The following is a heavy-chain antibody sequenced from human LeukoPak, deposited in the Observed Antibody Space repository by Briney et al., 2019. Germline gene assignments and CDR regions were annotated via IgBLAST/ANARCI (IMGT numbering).Heavy chain of an antibody. CDR2: IYTSGST. CDR3: AREEYNDSSGRIL. J-gene: IGHJ4*02. D-gene: IGHD3-22*01. V-gene: IGHV4-4*07. Sequence: PSETLSLTCTVSGGSISGYYWTWIRQPAGKGLEWIGRIYTSGSTHYNPSLRSRVTISLDKSKNQFPLKLSSVTAADTAVYFCAREEYNDSSGRILWGQGTLVSVSS. CDR1: GGSISGYY.